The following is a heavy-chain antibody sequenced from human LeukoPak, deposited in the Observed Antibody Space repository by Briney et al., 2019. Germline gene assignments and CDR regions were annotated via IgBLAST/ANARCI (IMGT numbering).Heavy chain of an antibody. CDR3: ARGHYDLAP. CDR2: IYKSEAP. CDR1: GGSISDHY. Sequence: SGTLSLTCSVSGGSISDHYWSWIRQPPGKGLEWIGYIYKSEAPNYNPSLNARVTMSLDMSKNQLSLRLTSVTAADTAVYYCARGHYDLAPWGQGTLVTVSS. J-gene: IGHJ5*02. D-gene: IGHD3-16*01. V-gene: IGHV4-59*08.